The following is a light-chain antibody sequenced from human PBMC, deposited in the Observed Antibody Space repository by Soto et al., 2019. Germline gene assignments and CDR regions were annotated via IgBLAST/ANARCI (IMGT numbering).Light chain of an antibody. J-gene: IGLJ2*01. V-gene: IGLV7-43*01. CDR2: STS. Sequence: QTVVTQEPSLTVSPGGTVTLTCASSAGAVTSAYYTNWLQQKPGQAPRALIYSTSEKHSWTPARFSGSLLGGKAALTLSAAQPEDEADYYCLLYYGGAQVLFGGGTKVTDL. CDR1: AGAVTSAYY. CDR3: LLYYGGAQVL.